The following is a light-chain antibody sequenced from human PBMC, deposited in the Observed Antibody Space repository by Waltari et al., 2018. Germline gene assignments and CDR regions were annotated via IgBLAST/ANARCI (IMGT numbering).Light chain of an antibody. Sequence: DIQMTQSPSTLSTSVGDRVTITCRASQSISSWLAWYQHKPGKAPKLLIYKASNVESGVPSRFRGSGSGTEFTLTISSLQPDDVATYYCQHYNSPPYTFGQGTKLEIK. CDR1: QSISSW. V-gene: IGKV1-5*03. CDR3: QHYNSPPYT. CDR2: KAS. J-gene: IGKJ2*01.